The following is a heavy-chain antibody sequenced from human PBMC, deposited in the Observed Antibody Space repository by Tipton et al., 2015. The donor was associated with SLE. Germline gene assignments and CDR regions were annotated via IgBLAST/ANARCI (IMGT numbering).Heavy chain of an antibody. CDR3: ARHSPGLGYWYFDL. J-gene: IGHJ2*01. V-gene: IGHV4-38-2*01. CDR2: IYHSGRT. Sequence: TLSLTCAVSGYSIISGYYWGWIRQPPGKGLEWIGSIYHSGRTYYNPSLKSRVTISVDTSKNQFSLKLTSVTAADTAVYYCARHSPGLGYWYFDLWGRGALVTVSS. CDR1: GYSIISGYY. D-gene: IGHD1-1*01.